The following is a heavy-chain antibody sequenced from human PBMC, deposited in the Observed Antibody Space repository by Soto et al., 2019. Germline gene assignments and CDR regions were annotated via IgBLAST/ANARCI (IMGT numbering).Heavy chain of an antibody. D-gene: IGHD3-9*01. Sequence: SETLSLTCTVSGGSISSSSYYWGWIRQPPGKGLEWIGSIYYSGSTYYNPSLKSRVTISVDTSKNQFSLKLSSVTAADTAVYYCARLERTYYDILGATLLDYWGQGTLVTVSS. CDR1: GGSISSSSYY. CDR2: IYYSGST. CDR3: ARLERTYYDILGATLLDY. J-gene: IGHJ4*02. V-gene: IGHV4-39*01.